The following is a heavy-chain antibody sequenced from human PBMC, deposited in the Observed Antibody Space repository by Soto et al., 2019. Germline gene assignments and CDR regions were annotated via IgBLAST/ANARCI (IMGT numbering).Heavy chain of an antibody. V-gene: IGHV3-21*01. CDR3: ARFSSSWTGVDY. CDR2: ISSSSSYI. D-gene: IGHD6-13*01. J-gene: IGHJ4*02. CDR1: GFTFSTYS. Sequence: EVQLVESGGGLVKPGGSLRLSCAASGFTFSTYSMNWVRQAPGKGLEWVSSISSSSSYIYYADPVKGRFTISRDNATNSLYLQMNSLRAEDTAVYYCARFSSSWTGVDYWGQGTLVTVSS.